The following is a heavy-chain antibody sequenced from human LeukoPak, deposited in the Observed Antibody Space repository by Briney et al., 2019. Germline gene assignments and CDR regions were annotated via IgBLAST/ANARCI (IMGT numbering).Heavy chain of an antibody. J-gene: IGHJ4*02. Sequence: GGSLRLSCAASGFTFSSYWMSWVRQAPGKGLEWVATINQDGGGKYYVDSVKGRFTISRDSAENSLYLQMNSVTAEDTAVYYCARDVFDYWGQGTRVTVSS. CDR2: INQDGGGK. CDR1: GFTFSSYW. V-gene: IGHV3-7*01. CDR3: ARDVFDY.